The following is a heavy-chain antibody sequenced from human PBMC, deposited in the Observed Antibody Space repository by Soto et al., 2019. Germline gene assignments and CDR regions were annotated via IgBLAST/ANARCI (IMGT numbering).Heavy chain of an antibody. V-gene: IGHV4-31*03. J-gene: IGHJ4*02. CDR3: AARQPYCSGGSCGTYYFDY. Sequence: PSETLSLTCTVSGGSISSGGYYWSWIRQHPGKGLEWIGYIYYSGSTYYNPSLKSRVTISVDTSKNQFSLKLSSVTAADTAVYYCAARQPYCSGGSCGTYYFDYWGQGTLVTVSS. D-gene: IGHD2-15*01. CDR1: GGSISSGGYY. CDR2: IYYSGST.